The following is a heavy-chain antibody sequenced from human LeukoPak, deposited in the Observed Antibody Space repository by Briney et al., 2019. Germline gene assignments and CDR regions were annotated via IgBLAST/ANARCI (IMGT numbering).Heavy chain of an antibody. Sequence: SETLSLTCTVSGGSISSGSYYWSWIRQPAGKGLEWIGSIYTSGSTNYNPSLKSRVTISVDTSKNQFSLKLSSVTAADTAVYYCARDTRYDILTGYYMDVWGKGTTVTVSS. CDR2: IYTSGST. CDR3: ARDTRYDILTGYYMDV. CDR1: GGSISSGSYY. V-gene: IGHV4-61*02. D-gene: IGHD3-9*01. J-gene: IGHJ6*03.